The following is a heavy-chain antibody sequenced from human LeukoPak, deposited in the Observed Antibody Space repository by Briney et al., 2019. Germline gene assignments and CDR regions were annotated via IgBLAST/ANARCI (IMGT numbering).Heavy chain of an antibody. D-gene: IGHD3-22*01. CDR2: IWYDGSNK. V-gene: IGHV3-33*01. CDR1: GFTLSSYG. J-gene: IGHJ3*02. CDR3: AREKDYYGSSGAVGAFDI. Sequence: GGSLRLSCAASGFTLSSYGMHWVRQAPGKGLEWVAVIWYDGSNKYYADSVKGRFTISRDNSKNTLYLQMNSLRAEDTAVYYCAREKDYYGSSGAVGAFDIWGQGTMVTVSS.